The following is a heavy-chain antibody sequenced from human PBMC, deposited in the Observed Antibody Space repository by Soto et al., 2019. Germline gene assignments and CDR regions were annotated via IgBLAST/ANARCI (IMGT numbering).Heavy chain of an antibody. CDR2: ISGSGGST. CDR1: GFTFSSYA. V-gene: IGHV3-23*01. J-gene: IGHJ4*02. D-gene: IGHD3-22*01. Sequence: GGSLRLSCAASGFTFSSYAMSWVRQAPGKGLEWVSAISGSGGSTYYADSVKGRFTISRDNSKNTLYLQMNSLRAEDTAVYYCAKKRSEDYDSSGYFFPYRDRIFEYWGQGTLVTVSS. CDR3: AKKRSEDYDSSGYFFPYRDRIFEY.